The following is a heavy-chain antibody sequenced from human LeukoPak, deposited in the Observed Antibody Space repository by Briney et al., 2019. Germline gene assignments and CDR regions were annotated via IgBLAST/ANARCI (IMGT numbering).Heavy chain of an antibody. CDR3: ARDPRGGTSRDNWFDP. CDR1: GGSISSYY. D-gene: IGHD1-1*01. Sequence: SETLSLTCTVSGGSISSYYWSWIRQHPGKGLEWIGYIYYSGSTNYNPSLKSRVTISVDTSKNKFSLKLNSVTAADTAVYYCARDPRGGTSRDNWFDPWGQGTLVTVSS. V-gene: IGHV4-59*01. CDR2: IYYSGST. J-gene: IGHJ5*02.